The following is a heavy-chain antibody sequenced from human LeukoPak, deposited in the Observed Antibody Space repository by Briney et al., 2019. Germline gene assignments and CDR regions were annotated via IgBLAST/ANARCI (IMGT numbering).Heavy chain of an antibody. CDR1: GYTFTGYY. D-gene: IGHD6-13*01. CDR3: ARDQVAAAGQTDY. V-gene: IGHV1-2*02. J-gene: IGHJ4*02. Sequence: ASVKVSCKASGYTFTGYYMHWVRQAPGQWLEWMGWINPNSGGTNYAQKFQGRVTMTRDTSTSTAYMELRSLRSDDTAVYYCARDQVAAAGQTDYWGQGTLVTVSS. CDR2: INPNSGGT.